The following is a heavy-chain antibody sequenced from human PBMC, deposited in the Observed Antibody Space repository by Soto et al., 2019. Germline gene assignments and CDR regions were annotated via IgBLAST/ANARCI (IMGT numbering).Heavy chain of an antibody. D-gene: IGHD2-21*01. CDR3: ARPVGIAPAGWYFSL. CDR2: IYYYSGNT. Sequence: VQLQESGPGLVKPAETLSLTCTVSGSSITSHYWSWIRQPPGKGLEWLGYIYYYSGNTAYNTFRKSLLTMTVDTSKHHLSLMRSSGTGADTAVAYFARPVGIAPAGWYFSLWGRGVLVKVSS. V-gene: IGHV4-59*08. J-gene: IGHJ2*01. CDR1: GSSITSHY.